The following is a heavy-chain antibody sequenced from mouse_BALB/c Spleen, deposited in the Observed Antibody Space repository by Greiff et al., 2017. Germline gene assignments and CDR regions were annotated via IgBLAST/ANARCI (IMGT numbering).Heavy chain of an antibody. V-gene: IGHV5-12-2*01. D-gene: IGHD1-1*01. J-gene: IGHJ2*01. Sequence: EVQVVESGGGLVQPGGSLKLSCAASGFTFSSYTMSWVRQTPEKRLEWVAYISNGGGSTYYPDTVKGRFTISRDNAKNTLYLQMSSLKSEDTAMYYCARHYYGSSLFDYWGQGTTLTVSS. CDR2: ISNGGGST. CDR1: GFTFSSYT. CDR3: ARHYYGSSLFDY.